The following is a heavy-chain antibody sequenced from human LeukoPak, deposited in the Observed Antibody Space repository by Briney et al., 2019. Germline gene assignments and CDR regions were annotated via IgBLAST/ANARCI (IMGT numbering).Heavy chain of an antibody. D-gene: IGHD3-22*01. J-gene: IGHJ4*02. V-gene: IGHV3-23*01. Sequence: GGSLRLSCAASGFTFSTYAMSWVRQAPGKGLEWVSGMSGSGGSTYYADSVKGRFTISRDNSKNSLYLQMNSLRAEDTALYYCAKGGGYFYDSSGYSDYWGQGTLVTVSS. CDR1: GFTFSTYA. CDR2: MSGSGGST. CDR3: AKGGGYFYDSSGYSDY.